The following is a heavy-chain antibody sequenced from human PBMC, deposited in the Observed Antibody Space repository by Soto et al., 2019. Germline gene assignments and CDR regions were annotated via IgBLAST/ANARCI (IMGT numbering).Heavy chain of an antibody. V-gene: IGHV5-10-1*01. CDR2: IDPYDSYT. CDR1: GYSFTSYW. Sequence: PGESLKISCKGSGYSFTSYWIGWVRQMPGKGPEWMGRIDPYDSYTNYSPSFQGHVTISVDTSSSTAYLQWSSLKASDTAMYYCARHCFKDYYGSGSYYKCDYYGMDVWGQGTTVTVSS. J-gene: IGHJ6*02. CDR3: ARHCFKDYYGSGSYYKCDYYGMDV. D-gene: IGHD3-10*01.